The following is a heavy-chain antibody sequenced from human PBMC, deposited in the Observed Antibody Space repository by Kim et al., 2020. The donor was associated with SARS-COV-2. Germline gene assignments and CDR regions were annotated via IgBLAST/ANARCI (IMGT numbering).Heavy chain of an antibody. J-gene: IGHJ4*02. V-gene: IGHV3-23*03. Sequence: YYAEPVKGRVTISRDNSKNTLYLQMTSLRAEDTAVYYCAKDQDSSGHFDYWGQGTLVTVSS. D-gene: IGHD6-19*01. CDR3: AKDQDSSGHFDY.